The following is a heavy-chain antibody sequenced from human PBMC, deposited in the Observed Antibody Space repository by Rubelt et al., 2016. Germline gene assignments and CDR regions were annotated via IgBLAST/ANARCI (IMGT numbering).Heavy chain of an antibody. Sequence: QVQLVQSGAEVKKPGASVKVSCKASGYTFTSHAMHWVRQAAGQRLEWMGWINAGNGNTKYSQKFQGRVTSTRATSASPAYMELSSLRSEDTAVYYCARAQRIRLLMVYAPTFDYWGQGTLVTVSS. J-gene: IGHJ4*02. CDR1: GYTFTSHA. CDR3: ARAQRIRLLMVYAPTFDY. V-gene: IGHV1-3*01. CDR2: INAGNGNT. D-gene: IGHD2-8*01.